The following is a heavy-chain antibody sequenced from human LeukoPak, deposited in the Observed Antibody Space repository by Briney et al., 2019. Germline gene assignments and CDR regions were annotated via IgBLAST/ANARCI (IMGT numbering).Heavy chain of an antibody. D-gene: IGHD6-6*01. CDR3: AKGLWSTSSPPGH. J-gene: IGHJ4*02. Sequence: GGSLRLSCAASGFTFSSYGMHWVRQAPGKGLEWVAFIRYDGSNKYYADSVKGRFTISRDNSKNTLYLQMNRLRGDDTAVYYCAKGLWSTSSPPGHWGQGTLVTVSS. V-gene: IGHV3-30*02. CDR1: GFTFSSYG. CDR2: IRYDGSNK.